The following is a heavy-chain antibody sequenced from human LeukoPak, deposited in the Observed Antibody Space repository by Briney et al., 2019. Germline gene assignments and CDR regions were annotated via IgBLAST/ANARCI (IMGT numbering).Heavy chain of an antibody. D-gene: IGHD3-10*01. CDR1: GGTFSSYA. CDR2: IIPILGIA. J-gene: IGHJ3*02. Sequence: SVKVSCKASGGTFSSYAISWVRQAPGQGLEWMGRIIPILGIANYAQKLQGRVTMTTDTSTSTAYMELRSLRSDDTAVYYCARTLGSDAFDIWGQGTMVTVSS. CDR3: ARTLGSDAFDI. V-gene: IGHV1-69*04.